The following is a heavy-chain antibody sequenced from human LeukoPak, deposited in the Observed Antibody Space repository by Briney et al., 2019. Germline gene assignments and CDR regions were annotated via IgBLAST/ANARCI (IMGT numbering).Heavy chain of an antibody. CDR3: ARGSHDSSGYSLDY. CDR1: GGSFSGYY. V-gene: IGHV4-34*01. D-gene: IGHD3-22*01. J-gene: IGHJ4*02. CDR2: INHSGST. Sequence: SETLSLTCAVYGGSFSGYYWSWIRQPPGKGLEWIGEINHSGSTNYNPSLKSRVTISVDTSKNQFSLKLSSVIAADTAVYYCARGSHDSSGYSLDYWGQGTLVTVSS.